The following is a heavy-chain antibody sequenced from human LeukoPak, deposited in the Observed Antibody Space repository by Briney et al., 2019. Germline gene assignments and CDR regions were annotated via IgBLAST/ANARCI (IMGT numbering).Heavy chain of an antibody. Sequence: GGALRLSCGASVFPFSSYAVPRVRQARGKGLERGGVISYAGTNKYYADSVKGRFTIARDNSNNTLYLHMNSLSAEDTAVYYWARDMGSSKNYSYGLDVWGQGTTVTVSS. CDR2: ISYAGTNK. CDR3: ARDMGSSKNYSYGLDV. V-gene: IGHV3-30*04. CDR1: VFPFSSYA. D-gene: IGHD6-13*01. J-gene: IGHJ6*02.